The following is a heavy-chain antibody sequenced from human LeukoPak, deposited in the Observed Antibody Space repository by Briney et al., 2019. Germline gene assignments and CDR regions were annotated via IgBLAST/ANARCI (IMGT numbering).Heavy chain of an antibody. J-gene: IGHJ6*03. V-gene: IGHV3-30*03. D-gene: IGHD4-17*01. CDR2: ISYDGSNK. CDR3: ARATDYYYMDV. Sequence: PGRSLRLSCAASGFTFSSYGMHWVRQAPGKGLEWVAVISYDGSNKYYADSVKGRFTISRDNSKNTLYLQMNSLRAEDTAVYYCARATDYYYMDVWGKGTTVTVSS. CDR1: GFTFSSYG.